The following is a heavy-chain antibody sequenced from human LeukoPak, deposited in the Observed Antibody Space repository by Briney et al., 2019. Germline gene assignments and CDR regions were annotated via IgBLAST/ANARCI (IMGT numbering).Heavy chain of an antibody. D-gene: IGHD6-6*01. V-gene: IGHV4-59*01. CDR3: ASAYSSSTYIY. J-gene: IGHJ4*02. Sequence: SETLSLICTVSGGSISSYYWSWIRQPAGKGLEWIGYIYYTGITYYNPSLKNRVTISIHTSQNQFSLRLTSVTAADTAVYYCASAYSSSTYIYWGQGTLVTVSS. CDR2: IYYTGIT. CDR1: GGSISSYY.